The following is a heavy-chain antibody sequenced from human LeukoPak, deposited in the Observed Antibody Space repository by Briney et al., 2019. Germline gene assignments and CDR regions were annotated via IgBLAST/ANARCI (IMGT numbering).Heavy chain of an antibody. CDR3: AKYQDYYDSSGYKY. V-gene: IGHV3-23*01. CDR2: ISGSGGST. Sequence: GGSLRLSCAASGFTFSSYAMSWVRQAPGKGLEWVSAISGSGGSTYYADFVKGRFTISRDNSKNTLYLRMNSLRAEDTAVYYCAKYQDYYDSSGYKYWGQGTLVTVSS. J-gene: IGHJ4*02. D-gene: IGHD3-22*01. CDR1: GFTFSSYA.